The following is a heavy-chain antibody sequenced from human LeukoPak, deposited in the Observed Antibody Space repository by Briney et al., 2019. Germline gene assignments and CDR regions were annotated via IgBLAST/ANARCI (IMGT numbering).Heavy chain of an antibody. D-gene: IGHD5-24*01. CDR3: ARESPNYLNTYYFDY. Sequence: GGSLRLSCAASGFTFSTYSMNWVRQAPGKGLEWVSSISISNGYIYYADSVKGRFTISRDNAKNSLYLQMNSLRAEDTAVYYCARESPNYLNTYYFDYWGQGTLVTVSS. V-gene: IGHV3-21*01. J-gene: IGHJ4*02. CDR1: GFTFSTYS. CDR2: ISISNGYI.